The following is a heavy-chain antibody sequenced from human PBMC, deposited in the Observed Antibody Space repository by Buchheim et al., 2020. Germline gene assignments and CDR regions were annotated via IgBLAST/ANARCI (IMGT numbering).Heavy chain of an antibody. CDR1: GGTFSSYA. CDR2: IIPILGIA. D-gene: IGHD3-3*01. Sequence: QVQLVQSGAEVKKPGSSVKVSCKASGGTFSSYAISWVRQAPGQGLEWMGRIIPILGIANYAQKFQGRVSIHADKSRSTAHMELSSLRSEDTAVYYCARDPYDFWSADYGMDVWGQGTT. J-gene: IGHJ6*02. V-gene: IGHV1-69*04. CDR3: ARDPYDFWSADYGMDV.